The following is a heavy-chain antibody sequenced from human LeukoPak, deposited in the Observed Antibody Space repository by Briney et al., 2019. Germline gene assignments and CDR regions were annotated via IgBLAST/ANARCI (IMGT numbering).Heavy chain of an antibody. D-gene: IGHD1-14*01. CDR2: IYYTGST. Sequence: PSETLSLTCTVSGGSISSSRYYWGYIRQPPGKGLEWLVSIYYTGSTYYNPSLKSRVTVSVDTSKNQFSLKLNSVTAADTAVYYCVRHDLIGITGGNFDYWGQGTLVSVSS. J-gene: IGHJ4*02. CDR3: VRHDLIGITGGNFDY. CDR1: GGSISSSRYY. V-gene: IGHV4-39*01.